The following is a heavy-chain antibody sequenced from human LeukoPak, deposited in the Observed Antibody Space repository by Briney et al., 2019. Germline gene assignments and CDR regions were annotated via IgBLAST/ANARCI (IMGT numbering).Heavy chain of an antibody. CDR2: ISSSSSTI. V-gene: IGHV3-48*01. D-gene: IGHD2-8*01. J-gene: IGHJ4*02. CDR3: AKSRPLYETSRYYFDY. CDR1: GFTFSSYS. Sequence: GGSLRLSCAATGFTFSSYSMNWVRQAPGKGLEWVPYISSSSSTIYYADSVKGRFTISRDNSKNTLYLQMNSLRAEDTAVYYCAKSRPLYETSRYYFDYWGQGTLVTVSS.